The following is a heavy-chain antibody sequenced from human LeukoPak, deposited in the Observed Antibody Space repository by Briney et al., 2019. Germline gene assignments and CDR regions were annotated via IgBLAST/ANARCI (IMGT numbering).Heavy chain of an antibody. CDR1: GGSISSYY. Sequence: SETLSLTCTVSGGSISSYYWSWIRQPPGKGLEWIGYIYYSGSTNYNPSLKSRVTISVDTSKNQFSLKLSSVPAADTAVYYCARDYYDSSGYLNWFDPWGQGTLVTVSS. CDR2: IYYSGST. CDR3: ARDYYDSSGYLNWFDP. V-gene: IGHV4-59*01. J-gene: IGHJ5*02. D-gene: IGHD3-22*01.